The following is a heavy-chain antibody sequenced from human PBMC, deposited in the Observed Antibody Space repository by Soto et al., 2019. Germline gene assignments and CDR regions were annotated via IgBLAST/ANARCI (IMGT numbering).Heavy chain of an antibody. D-gene: IGHD3-10*01. Sequence: QVQLQESGPGLLKPPQTLSLICIVSGGSISSGGYYWSWIRQHPGKGLEWIGYINYSGNTYYNPSLKSRVTISVDTSKKQFSLKLSAVTAADTAVYYCARDRHYYGSGESKIWDVWGQGTTVTVSS. J-gene: IGHJ6*02. CDR2: INYSGNT. V-gene: IGHV4-31*03. CDR3: ARDRHYYGSGESKIWDV. CDR1: GGSISSGGYY.